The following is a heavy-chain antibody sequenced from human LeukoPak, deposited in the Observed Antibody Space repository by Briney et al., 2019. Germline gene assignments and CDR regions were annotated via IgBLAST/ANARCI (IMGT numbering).Heavy chain of an antibody. Sequence: GASVKVSCKASGYTFTSYAMHWVRQAPGQRLEWMGWINAGNGNTKYSQKFQGRVTITRDTSASTAYMELSSLRSEDTAVYYCARVAAAGTGYGWFDPWGQGTLVTVSS. CDR1: GYTFTSYA. J-gene: IGHJ5*02. D-gene: IGHD6-13*01. V-gene: IGHV1-3*01. CDR2: INAGNGNT. CDR3: ARVAAAGTGYGWFDP.